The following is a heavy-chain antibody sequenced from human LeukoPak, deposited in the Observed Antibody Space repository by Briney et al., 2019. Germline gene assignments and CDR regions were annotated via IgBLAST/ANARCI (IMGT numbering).Heavy chain of an antibody. CDR3: ARDVAGMWGHSWEDY. CDR2: ISSSSSYI. J-gene: IGHJ4*02. CDR1: GFTFSSYS. D-gene: IGHD6-13*01. Sequence: GGSLRLSCAVSGFTFSSYSMNWVRQAPGKGLEWVSSISSSSSYICYADSVKGGLTISRDNARNSLYRQINSRRAEDRAVYYCARDVAGMWGHSWEDYWGQGTLVTVSS. V-gene: IGHV3-21*01.